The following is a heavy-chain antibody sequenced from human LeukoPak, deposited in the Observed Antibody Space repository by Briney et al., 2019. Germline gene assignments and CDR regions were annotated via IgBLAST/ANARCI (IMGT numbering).Heavy chain of an antibody. CDR3: ARGVGGFWSGYYRRDYYYYYYMDV. CDR2: IIPIFGTA. J-gene: IGHJ6*03. CDR1: GGTFSSYA. Sequence: SVKVSCKASGGTFSSYAISWVRQAPGQGLEWMGRIIPIFGTANYAQKFQGRVTITTDESTSTAYMELSSLRSEDTAVYYCARGVGGFWSGYYRRDYYYYYYMDVWGKGTTVTVSS. D-gene: IGHD3-3*01. V-gene: IGHV1-69*05.